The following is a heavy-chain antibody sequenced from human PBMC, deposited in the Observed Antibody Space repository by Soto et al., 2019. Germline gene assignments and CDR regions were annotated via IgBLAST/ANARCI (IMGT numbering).Heavy chain of an antibody. D-gene: IGHD3-9*01. CDR3: ERHLTFFFILTGPTPSYIDF. Sequence: GASLKISCKGSGYSFTSYWIGWVRQMPGKGLEWMGIIYPGDSDTRYSPSFQGQVTISADKSISTAYLQWSSLKASDTAMYYCERHLTFFFILTGPTPSYIDFRGTGTMGTV. J-gene: IGHJ6*03. CDR1: GYSFTSYW. CDR2: IYPGDSDT. V-gene: IGHV5-51*01.